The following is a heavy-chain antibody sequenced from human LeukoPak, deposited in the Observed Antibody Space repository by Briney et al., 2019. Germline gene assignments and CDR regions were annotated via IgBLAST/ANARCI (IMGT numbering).Heavy chain of an antibody. Sequence: SETLSLTCTVSGGSISSYYWSWLRQPPGKGLEWIGYIYYSGSTNYNPSLKSRVTISVDTSKNQFSLKLSSVTAADTAVYYCARGGGLGGHYYYMDVWGKGTTVTVSS. CDR2: IYYSGST. CDR1: GGSISSYY. V-gene: IGHV4-59*01. D-gene: IGHD3-10*01. J-gene: IGHJ6*03. CDR3: ARGGGLGGHYYYMDV.